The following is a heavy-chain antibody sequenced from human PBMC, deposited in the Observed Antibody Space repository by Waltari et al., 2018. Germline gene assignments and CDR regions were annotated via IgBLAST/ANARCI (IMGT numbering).Heavy chain of an antibody. CDR3: AKDTGRDYGVDAFDI. J-gene: IGHJ3*02. V-gene: IGHV3-9*01. CDR2: ISWNSGSI. D-gene: IGHD4-17*01. Sequence: EVQLVESGGGLVQPGRSLRLYCAASGFTFDDYAMNWVRQAQGKGLEWVSGISWNSGSIGYADSVKGRFTISRDNAKNSLYLQMNSLRAEDTALYYCAKDTGRDYGVDAFDIWGQGTMVTVSS. CDR1: GFTFDDYA.